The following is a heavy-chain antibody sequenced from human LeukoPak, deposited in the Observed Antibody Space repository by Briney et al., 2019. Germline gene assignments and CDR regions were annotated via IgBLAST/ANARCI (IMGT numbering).Heavy chain of an antibody. Sequence: PGGSLRLSCAASGFTFSSYGMHWVRQAPGKGLEWVAFIRYDGSNKYYADSVKGRFTISRDNSKNTLYLQMNSLRAEDTAVYYCAREHSHDSKSLDYWGQGTLVTVSS. V-gene: IGHV3-30*02. J-gene: IGHJ4*02. D-gene: IGHD3-22*01. CDR1: GFTFSSYG. CDR2: IRYDGSNK. CDR3: AREHSHDSKSLDY.